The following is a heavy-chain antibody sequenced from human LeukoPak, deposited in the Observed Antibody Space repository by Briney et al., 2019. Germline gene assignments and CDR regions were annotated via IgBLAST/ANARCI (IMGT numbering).Heavy chain of an antibody. CDR1: GFTFSSYA. Sequence: PGGSLRLSCAASGFTFSSYAMSWVRQAPGKGLEWVSAISGSGGSTYYADSVKGRFTIPRDNSKNTLYLQMNSLRAEDTAVYYCAGSGSYLRSDYFDYWGQGTLVTVSS. CDR3: AGSGSYLRSDYFDY. J-gene: IGHJ4*02. V-gene: IGHV3-23*01. CDR2: ISGSGGST. D-gene: IGHD1-26*01.